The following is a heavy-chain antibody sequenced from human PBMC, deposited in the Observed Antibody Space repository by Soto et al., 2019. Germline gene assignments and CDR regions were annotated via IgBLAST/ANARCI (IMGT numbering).Heavy chain of an antibody. J-gene: IGHJ4*02. D-gene: IGHD5-12*01. CDR2: VGAFSGHT. CDR1: GYMFTSYG. Sequence: QVQLVQSGPEVKEPGASVKVSCKTSGYMFTSYGLAWVRQAPGQGLEWVGWVGAFSGHTQFAQKFQGRVTLNTDTSTRSVFMEMRSLRSEDTAVYYCARDPSNSGYDFSFDNWGQGTLVTVSS. V-gene: IGHV1-18*04. CDR3: ARDPSNSGYDFSFDN.